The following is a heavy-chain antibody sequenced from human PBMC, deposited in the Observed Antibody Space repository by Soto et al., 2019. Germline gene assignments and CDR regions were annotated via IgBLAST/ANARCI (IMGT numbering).Heavy chain of an antibody. V-gene: IGHV3-48*02. J-gene: IGHJ4*02. D-gene: IGHD6-13*01. CDR3: ARDLAAAAGPPHDY. CDR1: GFTFSTYS. Sequence: GSLRLSCAASGFTFSTYSMNWVRQGPGKGLEWVSYISSSSSTMYYADSVKGRFTISRDNAKNSLYLQMNSLRDEDTAVYYCARDLAAAAGPPHDYWGQGTLVTVSS. CDR2: ISSSSSTM.